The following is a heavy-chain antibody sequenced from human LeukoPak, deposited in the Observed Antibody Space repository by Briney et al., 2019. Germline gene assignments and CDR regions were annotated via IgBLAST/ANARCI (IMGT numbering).Heavy chain of an antibody. CDR1: GYRFTTYW. D-gene: IGHD3-22*01. V-gene: IGHV5-51*01. J-gene: IGHJ4*02. CDR2: IYPGDSDT. CDR3: ARRPSGRAYYYDSSGPPGFDY. Sequence: GESLKISCQTSGYRFTTYWIGWVRQMPGKGLEWMGVIYPGDSDTRYSPSFQGQVTISADKSINAAYLQWSSLKASDTAMYYCARRPSGRAYYYDSSGPPGFDYWGQGTLVTVSS.